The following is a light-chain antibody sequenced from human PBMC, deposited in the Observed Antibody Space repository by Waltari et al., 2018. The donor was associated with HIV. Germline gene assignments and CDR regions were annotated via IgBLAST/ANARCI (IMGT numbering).Light chain of an antibody. V-gene: IGLV3-19*01. Sequence: SSELTQDPAVSVALGQTVRITCQGDRLRNYYASWYQQKPGQAPVLVMYGKNNRPSGIPDRLSGSSSGNTASLTITGAQAEDEAAYYCNSRDNRGDHVLFGGGTKLTVL. J-gene: IGLJ2*01. CDR3: NSRDNRGDHVL. CDR2: GKN. CDR1: RLRNYY.